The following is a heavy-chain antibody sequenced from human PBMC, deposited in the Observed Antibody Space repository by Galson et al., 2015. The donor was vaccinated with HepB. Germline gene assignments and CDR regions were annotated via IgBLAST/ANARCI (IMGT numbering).Heavy chain of an antibody. V-gene: IGHV3-48*02. D-gene: IGHD1-26*01. Sequence: SLRLSCAASGFTFNTYSMNWVRQAPGKGLEWVSYISSSGSGIYYADSVKGRFTISRDNAENPLYVQMNSLRDEDTAVYYCARERSYFIDYWGRGTLVTVSS. CDR2: ISSSGSGI. CDR1: GFTFNTYS. J-gene: IGHJ4*02. CDR3: ARERSYFIDY.